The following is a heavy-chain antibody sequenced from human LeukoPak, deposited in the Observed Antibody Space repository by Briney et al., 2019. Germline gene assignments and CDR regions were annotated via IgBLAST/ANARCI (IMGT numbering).Heavy chain of an antibody. CDR3: ARTLLGRLFAY. CDR1: GGSINSYY. Sequence: PSETLSLTCTVSGGSINSYYWSWIRQPPGKGLEWIGYIYYSGSTNYNPSLKSRVTISLDTSKNQFSLKLNSVTAADTAVYYCARTLLGRLFAYWGQGTLVTVSS. J-gene: IGHJ4*02. D-gene: IGHD2-8*02. CDR2: IYYSGST. V-gene: IGHV4-59*08.